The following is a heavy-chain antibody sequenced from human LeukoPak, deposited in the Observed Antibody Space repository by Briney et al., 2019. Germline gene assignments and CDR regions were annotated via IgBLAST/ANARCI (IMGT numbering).Heavy chain of an antibody. CDR1: GLTFSTFG. CDR2: ISGGCSST. D-gene: IGHD6-19*01. J-gene: IGHJ4*02. V-gene: IGHV3-23*01. CDR3: AKGRDRVAVAGVFDS. Sequence: GGSLRLSCAASGLTFSTFGMSWVRQAPGKGLEWVSTISGGCSSTHYADSVKGRFTISRDNSKNTLFLQMNSLRAEDTAVYYCAKGRDRVAVAGVFDSWGQGTLVTVSS.